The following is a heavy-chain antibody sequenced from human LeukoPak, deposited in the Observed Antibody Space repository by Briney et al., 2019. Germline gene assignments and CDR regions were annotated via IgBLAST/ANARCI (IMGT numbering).Heavy chain of an antibody. CDR3: ARDCSSGYYYYYYMDV. V-gene: IGHV1-2*02. J-gene: IGHJ6*03. Sequence: ASVKVSCKASGYTFTGYYMHWVRQAPGQGLEWMGWINPNSGGTNYAQKFQGRVTMARDTSISTAYMELSRLRSDDTAVYYCARDCSSGYYYYYYMDVWGKGTTVTVSS. CDR2: INPNSGGT. D-gene: IGHD6-19*01. CDR1: GYTFTGYY.